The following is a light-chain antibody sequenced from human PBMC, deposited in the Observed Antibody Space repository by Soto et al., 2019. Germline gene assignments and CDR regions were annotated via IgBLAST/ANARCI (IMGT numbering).Light chain of an antibody. CDR3: SSYAGGNNWV. J-gene: IGLJ3*02. Sequence: QSVLTQPASVSGSPGQSITISCTGTSSDVGGYNFVSWYQQQPGKAPKLMVYEVTNRPSGVSYRFSASKSGNTASLTVSGLQAEDEADYYCSSYAGGNNWVFGGGTKVTVL. V-gene: IGLV2-14*01. CDR1: SSDVGGYNF. CDR2: EVT.